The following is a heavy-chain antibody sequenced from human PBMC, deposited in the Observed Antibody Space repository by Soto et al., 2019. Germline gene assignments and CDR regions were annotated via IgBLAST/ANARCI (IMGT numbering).Heavy chain of an antibody. D-gene: IGHD1-26*01. V-gene: IGHV3-30*03. CDR1: GFTFSSYG. Sequence: QVQLVESGGGVVQPGRSLRLSCVASGFTFSSYGMHWVRQPPGKGLEWVALISDNGDKRYYADSVKGRFTISRDNSKNTLYLQMNGLSRGDTAVYFCARARVRIVGANSFDYWGQGSLVTVSS. J-gene: IGHJ4*02. CDR2: ISDNGDKR. CDR3: ARARVRIVGANSFDY.